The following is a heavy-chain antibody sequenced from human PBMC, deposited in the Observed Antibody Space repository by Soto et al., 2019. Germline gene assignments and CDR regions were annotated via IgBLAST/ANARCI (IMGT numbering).Heavy chain of an antibody. CDR2: ISYDGSNK. D-gene: IGHD3-10*01. CDR3: ARDLVPPNGGIYYYYGMDV. V-gene: IGHV3-30-3*01. CDR1: GFTFSSYA. J-gene: IGHJ6*02. Sequence: SGGSLRLSCAASGFTFSSYAMHWVRQAPGKGLEWVAVISYDGSNKYYADSVKGRFTISRDNSKNTLYLQMNSLRAEDTAVYYCARDLVPPNGGIYYYYGMDVWGQGTTVTVSS.